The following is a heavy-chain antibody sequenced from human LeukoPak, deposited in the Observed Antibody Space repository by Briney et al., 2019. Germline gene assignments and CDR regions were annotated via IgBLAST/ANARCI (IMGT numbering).Heavy chain of an antibody. CDR2: ISGSGSST. J-gene: IGHJ4*02. CDR1: GFTFSSYA. CDR3: AKEGYDFWSGYYRLFDY. V-gene: IGHV3-23*01. D-gene: IGHD3-3*01. Sequence: GGSLRLSCAASGFTFSSYAMSWVRQAPGKGLEWVSAISGSGSSTYYADSVKGRFTISRDNSKNTLYLQMNSLRAEDTAVYYCAKEGYDFWSGYYRLFDYWGQGTLVTVSS.